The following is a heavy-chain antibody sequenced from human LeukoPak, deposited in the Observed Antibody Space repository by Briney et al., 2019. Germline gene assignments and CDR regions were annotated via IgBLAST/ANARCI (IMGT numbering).Heavy chain of an antibody. CDR2: ISAYNGNT. Sequence: ASVKVSCKASCYTFTSYGISWVRQAPGQGLEWMGWISAYNGNTNYAQKLQGRVTMTTDTSTSKAYMELRSLRSDDTAVYYCARASSSWYYFDYWGQGTLVTVSS. CDR3: ARASSSWYYFDY. V-gene: IGHV1-18*01. J-gene: IGHJ4*02. CDR1: CYTFTSYG. D-gene: IGHD6-13*01.